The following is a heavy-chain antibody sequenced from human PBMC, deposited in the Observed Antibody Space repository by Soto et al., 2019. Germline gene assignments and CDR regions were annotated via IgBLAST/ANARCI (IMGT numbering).Heavy chain of an antibody. D-gene: IGHD2-21*01. CDR3: ASGRAVIYYYYYMDV. CDR2: INHSGST. CDR1: GGSFSGYY. Sequence: QVQLQQWGAGLLKPSETLSLTCAVYGGSFSGYYWSWIRQPPGKGLEWIGEINHSGSTNYNPSLMSRVTISVDTSTNQFSLKLSSVTAADTAVYYCASGRAVIYYYYYMDVWGKGTTVTVSS. V-gene: IGHV4-34*01. J-gene: IGHJ6*03.